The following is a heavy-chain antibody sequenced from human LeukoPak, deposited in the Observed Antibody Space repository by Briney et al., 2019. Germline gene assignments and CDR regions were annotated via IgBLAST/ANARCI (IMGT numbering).Heavy chain of an antibody. CDR1: GGTFGSYA. D-gene: IGHD6-6*01. Sequence: ASVKVSCKASGGTFGSYAISWVRQAPGQGLEWMGRIIPIFSTANYAQKFQGRVTITTDESTSTAYMELSRLRSDDTAVYYCARARSSSYGKNWFDPWGQGTLVTVSS. V-gene: IGHV1-69*05. J-gene: IGHJ5*02. CDR2: IIPIFSTA. CDR3: ARARSSSYGKNWFDP.